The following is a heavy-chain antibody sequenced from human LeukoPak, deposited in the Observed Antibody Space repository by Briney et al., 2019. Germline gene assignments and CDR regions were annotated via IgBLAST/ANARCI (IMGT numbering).Heavy chain of an antibody. Sequence: GGSLRLSCAASGFTFSSYWMSWVRQAPGKGLEWVANIKQDGSEKYYVDSVTGRFTISRDNAKNSLYLQMDSLRAEDTAVYYCSRLRGYSYGYADYWGQGTLVTVSS. J-gene: IGHJ4*02. D-gene: IGHD5-18*01. V-gene: IGHV3-7*01. CDR3: SRLRGYSYGYADY. CDR1: GFTFSSYW. CDR2: IKQDGSEK.